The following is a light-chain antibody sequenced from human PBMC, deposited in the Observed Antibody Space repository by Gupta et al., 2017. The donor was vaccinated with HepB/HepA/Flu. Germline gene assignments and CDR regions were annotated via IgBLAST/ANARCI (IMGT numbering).Light chain of an antibody. CDR3: QQFNSYPLT. CDR1: QDINSY. Sequence: DIQLTQSPSFLSASVGDRVTITCRASQDINSYLIWYQQKPGKAPNLLIYTASTWQGGVPSRFSGSGSGTEFTLTISSLQPEDFATYYCQQFNSYPLTFGQGTRLDIK. V-gene: IGKV1-9*01. CDR2: TAS. J-gene: IGKJ5*01.